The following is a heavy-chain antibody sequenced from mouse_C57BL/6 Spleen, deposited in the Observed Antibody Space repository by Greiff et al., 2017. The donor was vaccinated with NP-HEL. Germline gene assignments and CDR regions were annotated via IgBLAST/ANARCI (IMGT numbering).Heavy chain of an antibody. V-gene: IGHV1-69*01. CDR2: IDPSDSYT. CDR1: GYTFTSYW. J-gene: IGHJ3*01. D-gene: IGHD1-1*01. CDR3: ARIYYGSSYGFAY. Sequence: VQLQQSGAELVMPGASVKLSCKASGYTFTSYWMHWVKQRPGQGLEWIGEIDPSDSYTNYNQKFKGKSTLTVDKSSSTAYMQLSSLTSEDSAVYYCARIYYGSSYGFAYWGQGTLVTVSA.